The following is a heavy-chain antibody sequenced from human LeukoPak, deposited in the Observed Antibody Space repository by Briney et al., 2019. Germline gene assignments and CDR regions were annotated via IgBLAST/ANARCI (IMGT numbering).Heavy chain of an antibody. D-gene: IGHD2-2*01. V-gene: IGHV2-5*01. J-gene: IGHJ3*02. CDR1: GFSLSTSGVG. CDR3: AHFGFKGYCSSTSCYAANAFDI. Sequence: SGPTLVNPTQTLTLTCTFSGFSLSTSGVGVGWIRQPPGKALEWLALIYWIDDKRYSPSLKSRLTITKDTSKNQVVLTMTNMDPVDTASYYCAHFGFKGYCSSTSCYAANAFDIWGQGTLVTVSS. CDR2: IYWIDDK.